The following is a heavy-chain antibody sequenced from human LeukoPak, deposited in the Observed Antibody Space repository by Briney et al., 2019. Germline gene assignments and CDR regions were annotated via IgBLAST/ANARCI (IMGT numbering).Heavy chain of an antibody. D-gene: IGHD6-19*01. CDR3: ARGSSSSGWYDH. V-gene: IGHV1-2*02. J-gene: IGHJ5*02. CDR1: GYTFTGYF. Sequence: ASVKVSCKASGYTFTGYFLHWVRQAPGQGLEWMGWINSNSGGTNYAQKFQGRVTMTRDTSISTAYMELSRLTSDDAAVFYCARGSSSSGWYDHWGQGTLVTLSS. CDR2: INSNSGGT.